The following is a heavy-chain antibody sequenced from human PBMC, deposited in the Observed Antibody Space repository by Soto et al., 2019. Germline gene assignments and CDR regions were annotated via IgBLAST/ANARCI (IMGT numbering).Heavy chain of an antibody. CDR1: GYIFTGYY. V-gene: IGHV1-2*04. Sequence: ASVKVSCKASGYIFTGYYMHWVRQAPGQGLEWMGWINPNSGGTNYAQKFQGWVTMTRDTSISTAYMELSRLRSDDTAVYYCARVNDFWSGTYYGMDVWGQGTTVTVSS. D-gene: IGHD3-3*01. CDR3: ARVNDFWSGTYYGMDV. CDR2: INPNSGGT. J-gene: IGHJ6*02.